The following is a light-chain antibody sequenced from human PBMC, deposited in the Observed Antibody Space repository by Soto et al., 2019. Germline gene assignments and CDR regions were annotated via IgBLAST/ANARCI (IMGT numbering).Light chain of an antibody. CDR3: QQYGALPPT. Sequence: EIVLTQFPGALSLSPGDRVTLSCRASQTVSNTYLAWYQQKSGQAPKFLIYGASNRATGIPDRFSGSGSGTDFTLTISRLEPEDFAVYCCQQYGALPPTFGGGTKVEIK. CDR2: GAS. V-gene: IGKV3-20*01. J-gene: IGKJ4*01. CDR1: QTVSNTY.